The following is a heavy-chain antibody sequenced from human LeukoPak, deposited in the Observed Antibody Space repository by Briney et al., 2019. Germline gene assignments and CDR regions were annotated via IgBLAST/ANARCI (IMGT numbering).Heavy chain of an antibody. V-gene: IGHV3-30-3*01. CDR2: MSYDGNNK. CDR3: ARPYDSRASWSAFDS. J-gene: IGHJ3*02. D-gene: IGHD3-22*01. CDR1: GFTFSTYA. Sequence: GRSLRLSCAASGFTFSTYAMHWVRQAPGKGLEWVADMSYDGNNKFYADSVKGRFTISRDNSENTLYLQMNSLRAEDTAVYYCARPYDSRASWSAFDSWGQGTLVTVSS.